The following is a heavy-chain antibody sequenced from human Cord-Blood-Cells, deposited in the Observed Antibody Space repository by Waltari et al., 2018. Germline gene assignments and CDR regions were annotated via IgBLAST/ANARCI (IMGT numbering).Heavy chain of an antibody. CDR3: ARYTELRRAFDI. Sequence: EVQLVESGGDLVQPGGSLRLSCAASGFTFSSYDMHWVRQATGKGLEWVSAIGTAGDTYYPGSVKGRFTISRENAKNSLYLQMNSLRAGDTAVYYCARYTELRRAFDIWGQGTMVTVSS. CDR2: IGTAGDT. D-gene: IGHD1-26*01. J-gene: IGHJ3*02. V-gene: IGHV3-13*01. CDR1: GFTFSSYD.